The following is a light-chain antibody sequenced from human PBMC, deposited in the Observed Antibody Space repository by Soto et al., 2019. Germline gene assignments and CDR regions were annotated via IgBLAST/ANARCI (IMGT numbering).Light chain of an antibody. CDR3: QKYNSAPWT. CDR1: QGISNW. Sequence: DIQMTQSPSPLSASVGDRVTITCRASQGISNWLAWCQQKPGRVPKLLIYAASTLHSGVPSRFSGSGSGTDFTLTISSLQPEDVATYYCQKYNSAPWTFGQGTKVDIK. V-gene: IGKV1-27*01. J-gene: IGKJ1*01. CDR2: AAS.